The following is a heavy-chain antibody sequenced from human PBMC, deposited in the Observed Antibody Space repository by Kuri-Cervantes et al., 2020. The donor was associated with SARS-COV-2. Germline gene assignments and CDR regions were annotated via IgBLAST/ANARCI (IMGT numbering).Heavy chain of an antibody. V-gene: IGHV4-34*01. CDR1: GGSFSGYY. CDR2: INHSGST. J-gene: IGHJ6*03. Sequence: GSLRLSCAVYGGSFSGYYWSWIRQPPGKGLEWIGEINHSGSTYYNPSLKSRVTISVDTSKNQFSLKLSSVTAADTAVYYCARTQLGMNMDVWGKGPRSPSP. CDR3: ARTQLGMNMDV. D-gene: IGHD7-27*01.